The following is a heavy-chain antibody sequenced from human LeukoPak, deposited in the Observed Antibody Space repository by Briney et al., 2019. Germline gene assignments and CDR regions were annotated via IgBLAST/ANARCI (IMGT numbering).Heavy chain of an antibody. CDR3: ARGGSGSPFDY. V-gene: IGHV3-21*01. CDR2: ISSSSSYI. Sequence: GGSLRLSCAASGFTFSSYAMNWVRQAPGKGLEWVSSISSSSSYIYYADSVKGRFTISRDNAKNSLYLQMDSLRAEDTAVYYCARGGSGSPFDYWGQGTLVTVSS. J-gene: IGHJ4*02. CDR1: GFTFSSYA. D-gene: IGHD3-10*01.